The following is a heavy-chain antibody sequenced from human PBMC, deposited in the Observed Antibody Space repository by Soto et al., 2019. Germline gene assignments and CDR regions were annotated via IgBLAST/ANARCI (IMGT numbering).Heavy chain of an antibody. CDR1: GFTFSSYA. Sequence: QVQLVESGGGVVQPGRSLRLSCAASGFTFSSYAMHWVRQAPGKGLEWVAVISYDGSNKYYADSVKDRFTISRDNSKNTLYLHMNSLRAEDTAVYYCARDRGTLRVYGMDVWGQGTTVTVSS. CDR3: ARDRGTLRVYGMDV. D-gene: IGHD3-10*01. J-gene: IGHJ6*02. V-gene: IGHV3-30-3*01. CDR2: ISYDGSNK.